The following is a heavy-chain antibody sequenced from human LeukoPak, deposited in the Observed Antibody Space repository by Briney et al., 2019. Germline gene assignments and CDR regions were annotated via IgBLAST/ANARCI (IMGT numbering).Heavy chain of an antibody. Sequence: RSYYWGGIRQPPGKGPEWVLAIGVSAGSTYYTDSAKCPFTISRDNSKNTLYLQMNSLRADDTAVYYCEKGGLRSVFDNWGQGTVVIVSS. CDR3: EKGGLRSVFDN. D-gene: IGHD3/OR15-3a*01. J-gene: IGHJ4*02. CDR2: IGVSAGST. V-gene: IGHV3-23*01. CDR1: RSYY.